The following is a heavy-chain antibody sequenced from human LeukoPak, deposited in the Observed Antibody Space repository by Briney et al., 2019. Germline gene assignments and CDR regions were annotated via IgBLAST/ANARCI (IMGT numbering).Heavy chain of an antibody. D-gene: IGHD1-26*01. CDR1: GFTFSSYA. J-gene: IGHJ4*02. Sequence: GGSLRLSCAASGFTFSSYAMHWVRQAPGKGLEWVAVISYDGSNKYYADSVKGRFTISRDNPKNTLYLQMNSLRAEDTAVYYCARDRSGSYSYWGQGTLVTVSS. CDR2: ISYDGSNK. CDR3: ARDRSGSYSY. V-gene: IGHV3-30*04.